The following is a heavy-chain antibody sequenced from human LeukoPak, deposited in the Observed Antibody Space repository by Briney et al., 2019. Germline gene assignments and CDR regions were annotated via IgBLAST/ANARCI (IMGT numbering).Heavy chain of an antibody. J-gene: IGHJ6*03. CDR3: ARLHAVVVPAAIGYYYYYMDV. V-gene: IGHV4-59*01. CDR1: GGSINSYY. CDR2: VFYTGSS. D-gene: IGHD2-2*01. Sequence: SETLSLTCTVSGGSINSYYWSWIRQPPGKGLEWIGHVFYTGSSNYNPSLKSRVTISVDTSKNQFSLKLSSVTAADTAVYYCARLHAVVVPAAIGYYYYYMDVWGKGTMVTVSS.